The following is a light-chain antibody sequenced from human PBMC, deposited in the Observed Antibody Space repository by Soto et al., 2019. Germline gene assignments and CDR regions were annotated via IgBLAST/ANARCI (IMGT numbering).Light chain of an antibody. V-gene: IGLV2-23*02. Sequence: QSALTQPSPVSGSPGQSITISCTGNSNKLGAYNLVSWSQQFSGKAPKLLIYGVSRWPSGISDRFSGSKSGNTASLTISGLQAEDEADYYCCSYAGSTWGYVFGTGTKVTVL. CDR2: GVS. CDR1: SNKLGAYNL. CDR3: CSYAGSTWGYV. J-gene: IGLJ1*01.